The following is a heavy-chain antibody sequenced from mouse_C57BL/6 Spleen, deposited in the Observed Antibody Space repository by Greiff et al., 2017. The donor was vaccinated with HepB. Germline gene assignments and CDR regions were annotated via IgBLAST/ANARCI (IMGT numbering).Heavy chain of an antibody. CDR2: INPNNGGT. J-gene: IGHJ4*01. Sequence: EVQLQQSGPELVKPGASVKIPCKASGYTFTDYNMDWVKQSHGKSLEWIGDINPNNGGTSYNQKFKGKATLTVDKSSSTAYMELRSLTSEDTAVYYCARETFGAMDYWGQGTSVTVSS. V-gene: IGHV1-18*01. D-gene: IGHD3-1*01. CDR3: ARETFGAMDY. CDR1: GYTFTDYN.